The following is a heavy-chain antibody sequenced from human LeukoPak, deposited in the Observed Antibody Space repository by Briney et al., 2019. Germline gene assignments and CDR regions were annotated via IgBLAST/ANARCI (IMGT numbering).Heavy chain of an antibody. CDR2: IFPGDSDT. CDR1: GYWFTNYW. V-gene: IGHV5-51*01. CDR3: ARRPLHSQNWLAP. J-gene: IGHJ5*02. Sequence: PGESLKISCKASGYWFTNYWIGWVRQLPGKGLEWMGIIFPGDSDTRYSPSFQGQVTISVDRSISTAYLQWSSLKASDTAIYYCARRPLHSQNWLAPWGQGTLVTVSS.